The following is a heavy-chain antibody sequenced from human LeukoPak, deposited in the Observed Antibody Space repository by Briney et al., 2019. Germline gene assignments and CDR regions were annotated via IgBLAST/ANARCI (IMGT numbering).Heavy chain of an antibody. CDR2: ISGYNGNT. CDR1: GYTFTSYG. V-gene: IGHV1-18*01. CDR3: ARDARHRYCSSSSCYRGWLDP. J-gene: IGHJ5*02. Sequence: ASVKVSCKASGYTFTSYGISWVRQAPGQGLEWMGWISGYNGNTNYAQNLQGRVTMTTDTSTSTVYMELRSLRSEDTAVYYCARDARHRYCSSSSCYRGWLDPWGQGTPVTVSS. D-gene: IGHD2-2*01.